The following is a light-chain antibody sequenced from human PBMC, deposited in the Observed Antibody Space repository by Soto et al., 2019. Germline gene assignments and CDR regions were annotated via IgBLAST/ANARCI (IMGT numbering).Light chain of an antibody. Sequence: QSALTQPASVSGSPGQSITISCTGTSSDVGGYNYVSWYQQHPGKAPKLMIYDVSNRPSGVSNRFSGSKSGNTASLSISGLQAEDEADYNCRSYTSSITLVFGGGTKLTVL. V-gene: IGLV2-14*03. CDR3: RSYTSSITLV. CDR2: DVS. CDR1: SSDVGGYNY. J-gene: IGLJ2*01.